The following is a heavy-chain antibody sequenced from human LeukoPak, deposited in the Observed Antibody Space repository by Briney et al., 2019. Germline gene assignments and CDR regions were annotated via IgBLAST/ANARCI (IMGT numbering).Heavy chain of an antibody. Sequence: GGSLRLSCAASGFTFSSYGMHWVRQAPGKGLEWVAVIWYDGSNKYYADSVKGRFTISRDNSKNTLYLQVNSLRAEDTAVYYCAFVLTTVSTGGFDYWGQGTLVTVSS. D-gene: IGHD4-17*01. V-gene: IGHV3-33*01. CDR3: AFVLTTVSTGGFDY. J-gene: IGHJ4*02. CDR1: GFTFSSYG. CDR2: IWYDGSNK.